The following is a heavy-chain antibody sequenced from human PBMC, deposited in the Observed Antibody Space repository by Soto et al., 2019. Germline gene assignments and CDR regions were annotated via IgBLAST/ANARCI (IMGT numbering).Heavy chain of an antibody. CDR1: GYTFTSSY. J-gene: IGHJ6*03. V-gene: IGHV1-46*03. D-gene: IGHD2-2*02. CDR2: INPSGGST. Sequence: ASVKVSCKASGYTFTSSYMHWVRQAPGQGLEWMGIINPSGGSTSYAQKFQGRVTMTRDTSTSTVYMEVSSLRSEDTAVYFCVRGFSNQIPRGRNYYYYYTDVWRNGITVTVS. CDR3: VRGFSNQIPRGRNYYYYYTDV.